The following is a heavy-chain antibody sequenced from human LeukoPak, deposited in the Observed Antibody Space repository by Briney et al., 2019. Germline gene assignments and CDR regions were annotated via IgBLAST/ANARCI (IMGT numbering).Heavy chain of an antibody. D-gene: IGHD1-26*01. CDR2: ISAYNGNT. CDR3: AREDFRGSYYDLDY. CDR1: GYTFTSYG. J-gene: IGHJ4*02. Sequence: ASVKVSCKASGYTFTSYGISWVRQAPGQGLEWMGWISAYNGNTNYAQKLQGRVTMTTDTSTSTAYMELRSLRSGDTAVYYCAREDFRGSYYDLDYWGQGTLVTVSS. V-gene: IGHV1-18*01.